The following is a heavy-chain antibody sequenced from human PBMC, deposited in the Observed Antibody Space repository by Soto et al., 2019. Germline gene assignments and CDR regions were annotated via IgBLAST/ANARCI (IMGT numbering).Heavy chain of an antibody. CDR3: ARAPNLGSVAARYYFDY. J-gene: IGHJ4*02. Sequence: PSETQSLTCTVSGDSISNYYWSWIRQSPGKGLEWIGDMHYSGSTNYNPSLKSRVTISVDTSKNQFSLKLSSVTAADTAVYYCARAPNLGSVAARYYFDYWGQGTLVTVSS. CDR2: MHYSGST. CDR1: GDSISNYY. V-gene: IGHV4-59*01. D-gene: IGHD2-15*01.